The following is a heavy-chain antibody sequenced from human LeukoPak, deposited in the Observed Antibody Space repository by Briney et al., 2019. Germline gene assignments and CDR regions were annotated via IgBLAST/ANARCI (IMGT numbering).Heavy chain of an antibody. Sequence: PGGSLRLSCAASGFTFSGYWMSWVRHAPGKGLMWVSQINSDGSATSCADPVKGRCTISRDNAKNMLYLEMNSLRVEDTAVYFCTRDHGLDVWGQGTTVTVSS. V-gene: IGHV3-74*01. CDR1: GFTFSGYW. CDR3: TRDHGLDV. CDR2: INSDGSAT. J-gene: IGHJ6*02.